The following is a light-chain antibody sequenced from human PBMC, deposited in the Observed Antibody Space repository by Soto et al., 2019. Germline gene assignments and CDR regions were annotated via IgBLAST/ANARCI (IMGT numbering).Light chain of an antibody. CDR1: SSDVGSYNR. CDR2: EVS. Sequence: QSVLTQPPSVSGSPGQSVTISCTGTSSDVGSYNRVSWYQQPPGTAPKLMIYEVSNRPSGVPDRFSGSKSGNTASLTISGPQAEDESDYYCSSYTSSATVVFGGGTKLTVL. CDR3: SSYTSSATVV. V-gene: IGLV2-18*02. J-gene: IGLJ2*01.